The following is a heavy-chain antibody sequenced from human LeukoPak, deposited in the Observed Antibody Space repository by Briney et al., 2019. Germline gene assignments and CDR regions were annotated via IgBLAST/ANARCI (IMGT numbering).Heavy chain of an antibody. CDR1: GYTFTSYY. CDR2: INPSGGST. Sequence: GASVKVSCKASGYTFTSYYMHWVRQAPGQGLEWMGIINPSGGSTTYAQKFQGRVTMTRDTSTSTVYMELRSLRSEDTAVYYCARPTQSSPYFDYWGQGTLVTVSS. CDR3: ARPTQSSPYFDY. J-gene: IGHJ4*02. D-gene: IGHD1-26*01. V-gene: IGHV1-46*01.